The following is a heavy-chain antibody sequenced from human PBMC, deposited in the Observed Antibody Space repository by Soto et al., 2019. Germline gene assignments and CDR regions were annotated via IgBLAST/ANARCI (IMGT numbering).Heavy chain of an antibody. CDR1: GFSISSGYH. CDR3: ARDPLWFAASSSWGGSDY. V-gene: IGHV4-38-2*02. J-gene: IGHJ4*02. CDR2: IYHSGST. D-gene: IGHD3-10*01. Sequence: SETLSLTCAVSGFSISSGYHWGWIRQPPGKGLEWIGSIYHSGSTYYNPSLKSRLTISVDTSKDQFSLKLSSVTAADTAVYYCARDPLWFAASSSWGGSDYWGQGTLVTVSS.